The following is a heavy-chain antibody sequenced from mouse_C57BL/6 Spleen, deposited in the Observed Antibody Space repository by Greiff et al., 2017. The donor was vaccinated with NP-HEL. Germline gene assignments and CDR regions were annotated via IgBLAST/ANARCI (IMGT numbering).Heavy chain of an antibody. CDR2: ISSGSSTI. V-gene: IGHV5-17*01. Sequence: DVMLVESGGGLVKPGGSLKLSCAASGFTFSDYGMHWVRQAPEKGLEWVAYISSGSSTIYYADTVKGRFTFSRDYAKNTLFLQMTSLGSEDTAMYYCARETGDWFAYWGQGTLVTVSA. D-gene: IGHD3-2*01. CDR1: GFTFSDYG. J-gene: IGHJ3*01. CDR3: ARETGDWFAY.